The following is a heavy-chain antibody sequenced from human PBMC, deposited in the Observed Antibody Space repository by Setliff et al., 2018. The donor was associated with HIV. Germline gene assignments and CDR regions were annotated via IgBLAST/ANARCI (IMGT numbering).Heavy chain of an antibody. D-gene: IGHD3-22*01. Sequence: ASVKVSCKASGFTLREVSMHWVRQAPEQGLELVGIMKPSGDNTDYAQKFQDRVIMTRDTSTSTVYMELSSLTSEDTAIYYCARDPYYRNYFDSWGQGTLVTVSS. CDR3: ARDPYYRNYFDS. V-gene: IGHV1-46*01. J-gene: IGHJ4*02. CDR1: GFTLREVS. CDR2: MKPSGDNT.